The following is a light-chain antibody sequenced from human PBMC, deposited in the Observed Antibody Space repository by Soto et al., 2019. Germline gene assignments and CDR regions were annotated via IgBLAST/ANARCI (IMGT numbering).Light chain of an antibody. J-gene: IGKJ1*01. Sequence: DIQMTQSPSTLSASVGDRVTITCRASQSISIWLAWYRQKPGKAPKLLIYKASSLDSGVPSRFSGSRSGTEFTLTISSLQPDDFATYHCQQYNSYPWTFGQGTKVEVK. CDR2: KAS. V-gene: IGKV1-5*03. CDR3: QQYNSYPWT. CDR1: QSISIW.